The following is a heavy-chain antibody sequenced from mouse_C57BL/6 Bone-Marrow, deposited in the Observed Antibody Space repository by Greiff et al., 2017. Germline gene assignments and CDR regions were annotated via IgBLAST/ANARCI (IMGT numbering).Heavy chain of an antibody. V-gene: IGHV1-81*01. Sequence: QVHVKQSGAELARPGASVKLSCKASGYTFTSYGISWVKQRTGQGLEWVGEIYPRSGNPYYNEKFKGKATLTADKSSSTAYMELRSLTSEDAAVYYCARSETAQALDYWGQGTTLTVSS. J-gene: IGHJ2*01. CDR1: GYTFTSYG. D-gene: IGHD3-2*02. CDR2: IYPRSGNP. CDR3: ARSETAQALDY.